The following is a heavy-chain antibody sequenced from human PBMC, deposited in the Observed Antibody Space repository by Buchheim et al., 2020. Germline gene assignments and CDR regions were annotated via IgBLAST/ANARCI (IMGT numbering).Heavy chain of an antibody. V-gene: IGHV3-30*18. D-gene: IGHD3-9*01. CDR2: ISYDGSNK. Sequence: QVQLVESGGGVVQPGRSLRLSCAASGFTFSSYGMHWVRQAPGKGLEWVAVISYDGSNKYYADSVKGRFTISRDNSKNTLYLQMNSLRAEDTAVYYCAKDRRMDYDILTGLPDYWGQGTL. CDR3: AKDRRMDYDILTGLPDY. J-gene: IGHJ4*02. CDR1: GFTFSSYG.